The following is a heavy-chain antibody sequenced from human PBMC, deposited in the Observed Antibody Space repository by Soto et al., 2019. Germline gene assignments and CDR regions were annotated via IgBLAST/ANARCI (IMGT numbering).Heavy chain of an antibody. D-gene: IGHD2-8*01. Sequence: SDTLSLTCAVSGGSISNFYWSWIRLPPGKGLEWIGYISYSGNTNYNPSLKSRVSISVDTSKNQLSLNLTSVTAADTAVYYCARAPMVLSRSYFDSWGQGTPITVSS. J-gene: IGHJ4*02. CDR3: ARAPMVLSRSYFDS. CDR1: GGSISNFY. V-gene: IGHV4-59*01. CDR2: ISYSGNT.